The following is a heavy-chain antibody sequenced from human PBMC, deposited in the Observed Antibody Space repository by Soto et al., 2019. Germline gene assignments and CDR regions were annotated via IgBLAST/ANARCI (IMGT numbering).Heavy chain of an antibody. CDR3: ARDCSGATCYVGAFDF. J-gene: IGHJ3*01. Sequence: QVLLVQSGAEEKKPGASVKVSCKASGYIFNSYVMHWVRQAPGQRLEWMGWINAGNGHTEYSQKFQGRVTINSDTSANTAYSELRSLRFEDTAVYFCARDCSGATCYVGAFDFWGQGTKVTVSS. CDR1: GYIFNSYV. V-gene: IGHV1-3*05. CDR2: INAGNGHT. D-gene: IGHD2-15*01.